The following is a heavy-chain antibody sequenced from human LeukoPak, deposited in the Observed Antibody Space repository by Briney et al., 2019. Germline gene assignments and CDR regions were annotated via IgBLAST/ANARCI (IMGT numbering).Heavy chain of an antibody. D-gene: IGHD4-11*01. CDR2: VRTTAEGETT. CDR3: TAGLGKTDDDS. J-gene: IGHJ4*02. Sequence: SGGPLRLSCEGSGFNFNDARMSWIRQAPGKGLEWVGRVRTTAEGETTDYAAPVRGRFIISRDDSKNMVFLQMNRLETEDTAIYYCTAGLGKTDDDSWGQGTLVTVSS. V-gene: IGHV3-15*01. CDR1: GFNFNDAR.